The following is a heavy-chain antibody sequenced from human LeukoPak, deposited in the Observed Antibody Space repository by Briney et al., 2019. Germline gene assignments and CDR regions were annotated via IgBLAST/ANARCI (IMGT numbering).Heavy chain of an antibody. CDR2: XXTSGST. D-gene: IGHD3-22*01. J-gene: IGHJ3*02. V-gene: IGHV4-61*02. Sequence: WXXXPAGKGLEWXGRXXTSGSTNYNPSLKSRVTISVDTSKNQFSLKLSSVTAADTAVYYCARDLYYYDSSGYYLWGFDIWGQGTMVTVSS. CDR3: ARDLYYYDSSGYYLWGFDI.